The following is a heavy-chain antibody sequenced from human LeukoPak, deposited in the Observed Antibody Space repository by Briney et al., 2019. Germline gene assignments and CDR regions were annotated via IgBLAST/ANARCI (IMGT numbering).Heavy chain of an antibody. V-gene: IGHV1-2*02. J-gene: IGHJ4*02. CDR1: GYTFTGYY. CDR3: AAPKSDSGYDLD. D-gene: IGHD5-12*01. Sequence: ASVKVSCKASGYTFTGYYMHWVRQAPGQGLEWMGWINPNSGGTNYAQKFQGRVTMTRDTSISTAYMELSRLRSDDTAVYYCAAPKSDSGYDLDWGQGTLVTVSS. CDR2: INPNSGGT.